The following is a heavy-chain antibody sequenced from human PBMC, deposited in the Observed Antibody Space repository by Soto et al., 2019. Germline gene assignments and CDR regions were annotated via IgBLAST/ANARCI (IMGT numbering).Heavy chain of an antibody. V-gene: IGHV3-30*18. CDR1: GFTFSSYG. Sequence: QVQLVESGGGVVQPGRSLRLSCAASGFTFSSYGMHWVRQAPGMGLEWVAVISYDGSNKYYADSVKGRFTISRDNSKNTLYLQMNSLRAEDTAVYYCAKKKAVGYCSGGSCYSFDYWGQGTLVTVSS. J-gene: IGHJ4*02. CDR3: AKKKAVGYCSGGSCYSFDY. D-gene: IGHD2-15*01. CDR2: ISYDGSNK.